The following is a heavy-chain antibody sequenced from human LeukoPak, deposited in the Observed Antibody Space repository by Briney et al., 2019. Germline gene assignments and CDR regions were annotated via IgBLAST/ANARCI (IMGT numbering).Heavy chain of an antibody. Sequence: GASVKVSCKASGYTFTGYYMHWVRQAPGQGLEWMGRINPNSGGTNYAQKFQGRVTMTRDTSISTAYMELSSLRSEDTAVYYCARARTSSPYYYGSGSYFGIPGLYYMDVWGKGTTVTISS. J-gene: IGHJ6*03. D-gene: IGHD3-10*01. V-gene: IGHV1-2*06. CDR2: INPNSGGT. CDR1: GYTFTGYY. CDR3: ARARTSSPYYYGSGSYFGIPGLYYMDV.